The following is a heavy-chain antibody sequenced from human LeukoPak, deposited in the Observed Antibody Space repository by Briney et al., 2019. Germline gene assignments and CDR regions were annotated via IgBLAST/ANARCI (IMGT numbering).Heavy chain of an antibody. CDR2: IKSKTDGGTR. CDR3: AKVGGYYYDY. CDR1: GLTFSNAW. J-gene: IGHJ4*02. Sequence: GGSLRLSCEASGLTFSNAWMTWVRQAPGKGLEWVGRIKSKTDGGTRDYAAPVKGRFTISGDDSKNTAYLQMNSLKTEDTAVYYCAKVGGYYYDYWGQGTLVTVSS. D-gene: IGHD3-22*01. V-gene: IGHV3-15*01.